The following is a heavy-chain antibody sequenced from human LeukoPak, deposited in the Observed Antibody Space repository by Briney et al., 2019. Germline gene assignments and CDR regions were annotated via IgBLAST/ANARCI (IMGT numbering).Heavy chain of an antibody. Sequence: SETLSLTCTVSGGSVSSGSYYWSWIRQPPGKGLEWVGDIYYSGSTNYNPSLKSRVTMSVDTSKNQFSLKLTSVTAADTAVYYCARGSREMATIFDYWGQGTLVTVSS. CDR1: GGSVSSGSYY. CDR3: ARGSREMATIFDY. D-gene: IGHD5-24*01. CDR2: IYYSGST. J-gene: IGHJ4*02. V-gene: IGHV4-61*01.